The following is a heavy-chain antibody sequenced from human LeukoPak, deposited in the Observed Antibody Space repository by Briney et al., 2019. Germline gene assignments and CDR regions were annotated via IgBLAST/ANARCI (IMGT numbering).Heavy chain of an antibody. J-gene: IGHJ6*03. D-gene: IGHD3-16*01. CDR2: IKSKTDGGTT. CDR3: TTLGVLMADGPYYYMDI. V-gene: IGHV3-15*01. CDR1: GFTFSNAW. Sequence: GGSLRLSCAASGFTFSNAWMSWVRQAPGKGLEWVGRIKSKTDGGTTDYAAPVKGRFTISRDDSKNTLYLQMNSLKTEDTAVYYCTTLGVLMADGPYYYMDIWGKGTTVTVSS.